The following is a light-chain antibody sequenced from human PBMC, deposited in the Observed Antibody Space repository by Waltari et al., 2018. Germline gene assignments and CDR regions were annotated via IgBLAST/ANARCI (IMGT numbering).Light chain of an antibody. V-gene: IGLV7-46*01. CDR1: TGTVTDGHY. J-gene: IGLJ3*02. Sequence: QAVVTQESSLTVSPGGTVTLTCGSSTGTVTDGHYPYWFHPKPGQAPRKLIYDTNNKHPWTPARFSGSLLGVKAALTLSGAQPEDVADEYCLLSPGYTFWVFGGGTKLTVL. CDR2: DTN. CDR3: LLSPGYTFWV.